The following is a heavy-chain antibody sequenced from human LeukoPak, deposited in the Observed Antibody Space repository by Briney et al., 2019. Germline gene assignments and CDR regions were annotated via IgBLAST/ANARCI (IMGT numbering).Heavy chain of an antibody. CDR3: ARVATAPVAGVYYFDY. V-gene: IGHV3-13*01. CDR2: ISTAGDT. D-gene: IGHD2-2*01. CDR1: GFTFSDYD. Sequence: PGGSLRLSCAASGFTFSDYDMHWVRQAPGKGLEWVSAISTAGDTYYTGSVKGRCTISRENAKNSMYLQKKNRRAGDTAVDYCARVATAPVAGVYYFDYWGQGTLVTVSS. J-gene: IGHJ4*02.